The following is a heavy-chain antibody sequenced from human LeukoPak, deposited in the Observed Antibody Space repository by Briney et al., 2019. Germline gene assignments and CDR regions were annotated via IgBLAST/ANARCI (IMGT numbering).Heavy chain of an antibody. CDR1: GDSVSSNSAA. J-gene: IGHJ6*03. CDR2: TYYRSKWYN. D-gene: IGHD1-14*01. V-gene: IGHV6-1*01. CDR3: ARAVHVRNHPQGRLHYYYMDV. Sequence: SQTLSLTCAISGDSVSSNSAAWNWIRQSPSRGLEWLGRTYYRSKWYNDYAVSVKSRITINPDTSKNQFSLQLNSVTPEDTAVYYCARAVHVRNHPQGRLHYYYMDVWGKGTTVTVSS.